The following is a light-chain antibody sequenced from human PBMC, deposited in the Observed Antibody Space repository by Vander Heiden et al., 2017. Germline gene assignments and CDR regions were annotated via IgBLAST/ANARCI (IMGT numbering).Light chain of an antibody. Sequence: DIQMTQSPSTLSASVGDRVTIPCRASQSISSWLAWYQQKPGKAPKLLIYDASSSGSGVPSRFSGSGDGTEVTLTISSLQPDDFATYYCQLYNSYSALTFGGGTKVEIK. V-gene: IGKV1-5*01. CDR1: QSISSW. CDR2: DAS. J-gene: IGKJ4*01. CDR3: QLYNSYSALT.